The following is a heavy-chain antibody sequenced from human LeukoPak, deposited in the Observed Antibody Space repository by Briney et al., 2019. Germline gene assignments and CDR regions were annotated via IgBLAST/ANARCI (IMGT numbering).Heavy chain of an antibody. CDR3: ARGVVERDYYDSSGYFNWFDP. CDR1: GYTFTDYY. D-gene: IGHD3-22*01. Sequence: GASVKISCKVSGYTFTDYYMHWVQQAPGKGLEWMGLVDPEDGETIYAEKFQGRVTITADTSTDTAYMELSSLRSEDTAVYYCARGVVERDYYDSSGYFNWFDPWGQGTLVTVSS. J-gene: IGHJ5*02. CDR2: VDPEDGET. V-gene: IGHV1-69-2*01.